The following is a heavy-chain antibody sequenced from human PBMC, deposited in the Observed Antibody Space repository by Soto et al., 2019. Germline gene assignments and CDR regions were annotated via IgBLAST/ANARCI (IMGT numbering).Heavy chain of an antibody. V-gene: IGHV1-69*13. CDR3: TRDSSSWSNYYYYYGMDV. CDR1: GGTFSSYA. Sequence: SVKVSCKASGGTFSSYAISWVRQAPGQGLEWMGGIIPIFGTANYAQKFQGRVTITADESTSTAYMELSSLRSEDTAVYYCTRDSSSWSNYYYYYGMDVWGQGTTVTVSS. D-gene: IGHD6-13*01. J-gene: IGHJ6*02. CDR2: IIPIFGTA.